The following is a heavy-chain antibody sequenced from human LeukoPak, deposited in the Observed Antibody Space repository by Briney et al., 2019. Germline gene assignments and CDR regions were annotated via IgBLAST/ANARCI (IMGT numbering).Heavy chain of an antibody. J-gene: IGHJ4*02. CDR2: INHSGST. D-gene: IGHD3-3*01. CDR1: GGSFSGYY. V-gene: IGHV4-34*01. CDR3: AKGFERNYDFWSGYYGDY. Sequence: PSETLSLTCAVYGGSFSGYYWSWIRQPPGKGLEWIGEINHSGSTKYTPSLKSRVTTSVDTSKNQFSLKLSSVTAADTAVYYCAKGFERNYDFWSGYYGDYWGQGTLVTVSS.